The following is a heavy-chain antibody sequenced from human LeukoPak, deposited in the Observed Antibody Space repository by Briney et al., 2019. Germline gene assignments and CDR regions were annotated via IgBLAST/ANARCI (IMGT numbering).Heavy chain of an antibody. CDR1: GFSLSTSGVG. V-gene: IGHV2-5*01. CDR3: AHRQDLLLWFGPIDY. Sequence: ASGPTLVKPTQTLTLTCTFSGFSLSTSGVGVGWIRQPPGKALEWLALIYWNDDKRYSPSLKSRLTITKDTSKNQVVLTMTNMDPVDTATYYCAHRQDLLLWFGPIDYWGQGTLVTVSS. J-gene: IGHJ4*02. CDR2: IYWNDDK. D-gene: IGHD3-10*01.